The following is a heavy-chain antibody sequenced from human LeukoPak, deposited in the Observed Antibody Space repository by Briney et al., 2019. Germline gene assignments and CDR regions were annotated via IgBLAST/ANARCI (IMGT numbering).Heavy chain of an antibody. Sequence: GGSLRLSCAASGFTFSSYGMHWVRQAPGKGLEWVAFIRYDGSNKYYADSVKGRFTISRDNSKNTLYLQMNSLRAEDTAVYYCARAPPYEGSGYSADYWGQGTLVTISS. CDR2: IRYDGSNK. V-gene: IGHV3-30*02. D-gene: IGHD3-22*01. CDR3: ARAPPYEGSGYSADY. CDR1: GFTFSSYG. J-gene: IGHJ4*02.